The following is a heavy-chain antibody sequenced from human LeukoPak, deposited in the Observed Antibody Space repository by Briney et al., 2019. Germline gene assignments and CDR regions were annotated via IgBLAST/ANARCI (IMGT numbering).Heavy chain of an antibody. D-gene: IGHD3-10*01. CDR2: INWNGGST. J-gene: IGHJ4*02. CDR3: AKAMVRGVTAPNDY. Sequence: PGGSLRLSCAASGFTFDDYGMSWVRQAPGKGLEWVSGINWNGGSTGYADSVKGRFTTSRDNAKNSLYPQMNSLRAEDTAVYYCAKAMVRGVTAPNDYWSQGTLVTVSS. CDR1: GFTFDDYG. V-gene: IGHV3-20*04.